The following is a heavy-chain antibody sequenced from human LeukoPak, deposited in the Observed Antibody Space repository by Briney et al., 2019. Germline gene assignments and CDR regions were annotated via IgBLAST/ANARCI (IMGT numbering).Heavy chain of an antibody. CDR1: GFTFSSYW. D-gene: IGHD2-21*02. V-gene: IGHV3-74*03. CDR3: ARTESEPRGGDCYSLLAFDI. CDR2: LNGDGSTT. J-gene: IGHJ3*02. Sequence: QTGGSLRLSCAASGFTFSSYWMYWVRQAPGKGPVWVSCLNGDGSTTTYADSVKGRFTISRDNAKNSLYLQMNSLRAEDTAVYYCARTESEPRGGDCYSLLAFDIWGQGTMVTVSS.